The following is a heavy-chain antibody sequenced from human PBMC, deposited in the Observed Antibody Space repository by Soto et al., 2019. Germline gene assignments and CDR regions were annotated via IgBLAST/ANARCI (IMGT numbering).Heavy chain of an antibody. CDR1: GASISSNDYD. CDR3: ATLPPRIVVVFTEMPT. V-gene: IGHV4-30-4*01. D-gene: IGHD2-21*01. J-gene: IGHJ5*02. CDR2: INYSGST. Sequence: SETLSLTCTVFGASISSNDYDWSWIRQPPGKGLEWIGHINYSGSTYYNPSLKSRLTMSMDTSKNQFSLRLTSVTAADTAVYYCATLPPRIVVVFTEMPTWGQGILVTVSS.